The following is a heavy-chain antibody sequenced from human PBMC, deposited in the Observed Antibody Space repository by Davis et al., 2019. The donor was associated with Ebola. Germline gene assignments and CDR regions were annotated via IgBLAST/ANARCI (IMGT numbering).Heavy chain of an antibody. CDR1: GFTFSSYW. Sequence: GESLKISCAASGFTFSSYWMSWVRQAPGKGLEWVANIKQDGSEKYYVDSVKGRFTISRDNAKNSLYLQMNSLRAEDTAVYYCATGIWDAFDIWGQGTMVTVSS. CDR3: ATGIWDAFDI. V-gene: IGHV3-7*03. J-gene: IGHJ3*02. CDR2: IKQDGSEK.